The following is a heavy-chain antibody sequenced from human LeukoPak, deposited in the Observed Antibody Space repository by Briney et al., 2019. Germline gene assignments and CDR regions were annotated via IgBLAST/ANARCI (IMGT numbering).Heavy chain of an antibody. CDR2: ISSSSSYI. Sequence: PGGSLRLSCAASGFTFSSYSMNWVRQAPGKGLEWVSSISSSSSYIYYADSVKGRFTISRDNAKNSLYLQMNSLRAEDTAVYYCARDRGELDAFDIWGQGTMVTVSS. CDR1: GFTFSSYS. J-gene: IGHJ3*02. D-gene: IGHD1-26*01. V-gene: IGHV3-21*01. CDR3: ARDRGELDAFDI.